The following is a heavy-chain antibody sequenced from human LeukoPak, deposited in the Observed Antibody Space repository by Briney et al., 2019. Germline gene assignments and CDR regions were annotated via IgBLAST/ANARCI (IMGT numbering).Heavy chain of an antibody. V-gene: IGHV4-59*01. D-gene: IGHD1-1*01. CDR3: TRDRELGY. J-gene: IGHJ4*02. CDR1: GGSISNFY. CDR2: SYERGST. Sequence: PSETLSLTCTVSGGSISNFYWGWIRQPPGKGLEWIGWSYERGSTSYNPSLKRRVAISVDTSKNQFSLKLSSVTAADTAMYYCTRDRELGYWGQGTLVTVSS.